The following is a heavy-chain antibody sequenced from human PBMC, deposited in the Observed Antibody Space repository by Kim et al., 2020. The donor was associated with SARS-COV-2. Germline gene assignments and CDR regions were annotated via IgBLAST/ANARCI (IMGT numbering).Heavy chain of an antibody. D-gene: IGHD1-1*01. Sequence: YPDPGKGRFPISRDISKNTLYLQMSSLGAEDTAVYYCAKGGGTSPFGYWGQGTLVTVSS. J-gene: IGHJ4*02. CDR3: AKGGGTSPFGY. V-gene: IGHV3-23*01.